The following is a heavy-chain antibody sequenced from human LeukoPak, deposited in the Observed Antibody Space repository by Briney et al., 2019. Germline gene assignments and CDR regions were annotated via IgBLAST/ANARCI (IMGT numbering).Heavy chain of an antibody. V-gene: IGHV4-34*01. J-gene: IGHJ1*01. CDR3: ARGRAHVTVIPLDEVRPRLSAYFYH. CDR1: GDSFTSYY. D-gene: IGHD3-22*01. Sequence: PSETLTLTCAVSGDSFTSYYWNWLRQTPGKGLEWIGEINRGGSTNYNPSLKSRVILSIDTSKNQFSLKLSSVTAADTAVYYCARGRAHVTVIPLDEVRPRLSAYFYHWGQGSLVTVSS. CDR2: INRGGST.